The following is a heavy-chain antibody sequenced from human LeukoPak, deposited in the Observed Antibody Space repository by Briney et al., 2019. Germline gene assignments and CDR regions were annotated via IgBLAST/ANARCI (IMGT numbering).Heavy chain of an antibody. J-gene: IGHJ4*02. D-gene: IGHD1-26*01. CDR2: INSDGSST. CDR1: GFTFSSYW. CDR3: AVLSQYSGSYYPLDY. Sequence: GGSLRLSCAASGFTFSSYWMHWVRQAPGKGLGGVSRINSDGSSTSYADSVKGRFTISRDNAKNTLYLQMNSLRAEDTAVYYCAVLSQYSGSYYPLDYWGQGTLVTVSS. V-gene: IGHV3-74*01.